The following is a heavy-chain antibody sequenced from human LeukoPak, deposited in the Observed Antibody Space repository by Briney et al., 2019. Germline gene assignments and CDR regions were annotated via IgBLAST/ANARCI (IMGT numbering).Heavy chain of an antibody. CDR3: AGSIAARFDY. J-gene: IGHJ4*02. Sequence: SETLSLTCTASGGSISSYYWSWIRQPPGKGLEWIGYIYYSGSTNYNPSLKSRVTISVDTSKNQFSLKLSSVTAADTAVYYCAGSIAARFDYWGQGTLVTVSS. CDR1: GGSISSYY. V-gene: IGHV4-59*01. CDR2: IYYSGST. D-gene: IGHD6-6*01.